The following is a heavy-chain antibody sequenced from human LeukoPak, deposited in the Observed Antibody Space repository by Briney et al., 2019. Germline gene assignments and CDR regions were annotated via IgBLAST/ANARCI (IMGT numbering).Heavy chain of an antibody. D-gene: IGHD4-11*01. CDR2: INSDGSST. CDR3: ARVSLTTTHGMDV. V-gene: IGHV3-74*01. CDR1: GFTFSTYW. J-gene: IGHJ6*02. Sequence: GGSLRLSCAASGFTFSTYWMHWVRQAPGKGLVWVSRINSDGSSTRYADSVKGRFTISRDNAKNTLSLQMNSLRAEDTAVYYCARVSLTTTHGMDVWGQGTTVTVSS.